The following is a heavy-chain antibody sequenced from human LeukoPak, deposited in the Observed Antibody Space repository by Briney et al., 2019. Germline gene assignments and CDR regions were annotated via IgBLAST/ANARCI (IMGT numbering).Heavy chain of an antibody. CDR1: GYTFTSYA. V-gene: IGHV1-3*03. D-gene: IGHD4-17*01. CDR3: ARSPVTTAYYYYMDV. J-gene: IGHJ6*03. CDR2: INAGNGNT. Sequence: ASVKVSCKASGYTFTSYAMHWVRQAPGQRLEWMGWINAGNGNTKYSQEFQGRVTITRDTSASTAYMELSSLRSEDMAVYHCARSPVTTAYYYYMDVWGKGTTVTVSS.